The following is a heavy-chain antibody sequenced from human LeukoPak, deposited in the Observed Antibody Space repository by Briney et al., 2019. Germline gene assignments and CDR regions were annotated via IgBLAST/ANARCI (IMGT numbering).Heavy chain of an antibody. CDR1: GGSFSAYY. CDR3: ARLNNLGVVINP. V-gene: IGHV4-34*01. CDR2: SNHSGST. Sequence: PSETLSLTCAVYGGSFSAYYWSWIRQPPGKGLEWIGESNHSGSTTYNPSLKSRVTISVDASKNQFSLTLSSVTAADTAVYYCARLNNLGVVINPWGQGTLVTVSS. J-gene: IGHJ5*02. D-gene: IGHD3-16*02.